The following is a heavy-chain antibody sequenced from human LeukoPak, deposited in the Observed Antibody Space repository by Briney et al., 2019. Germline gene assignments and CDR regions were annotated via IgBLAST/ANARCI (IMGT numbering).Heavy chain of an antibody. J-gene: IGHJ4*02. CDR3: ARCGEMATISSCYFDY. CDR1: GYTFTSYD. Sequence: WASVKVSCKASGYTFTSYDINWVRQATGQGLEWMGWMNPNSGNTGYAQKFQGRVTITRNTSISTAYMELSSLRSEDTAVYYCARCGEMATISSCYFDYWGQGSLVTVSS. V-gene: IGHV1-8*03. D-gene: IGHD5-24*01. CDR2: MNPNSGNT.